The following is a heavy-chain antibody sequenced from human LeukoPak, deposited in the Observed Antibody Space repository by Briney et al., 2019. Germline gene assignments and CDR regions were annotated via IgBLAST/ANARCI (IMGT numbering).Heavy chain of an antibody. CDR3: ARHIGGGIEDMDV. J-gene: IGHJ6*03. CDR1: GGSIGTYY. Sequence: KASETLSLTCIVSGGSIGTYYWSWIRQSSGKGLEWIGYIYVTGSTRYNPYLQSRVTISVDTSRNQFFLKMSSVTAADTAVYYCARHIGGGIEDMDVWGTGTKVTVSS. D-gene: IGHD3-16*02. V-gene: IGHV4-59*08. CDR2: IYVTGST.